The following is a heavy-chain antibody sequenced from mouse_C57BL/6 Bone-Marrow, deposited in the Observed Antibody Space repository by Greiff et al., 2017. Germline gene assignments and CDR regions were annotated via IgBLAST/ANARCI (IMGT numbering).Heavy chain of an antibody. J-gene: IGHJ2*01. Sequence: VKLQQPGAELVMPGASVKLSCKASGYTFTSYWMHWVKQRPGQGLEWIGEIDPSDSYTNYNQKFKGKSTLTVDKSSSTAYMQLSSLTSEDSAVYYCAREETGTGYFDYWGQGTTLTVSS. CDR2: IDPSDSYT. CDR3: AREETGTGYFDY. CDR1: GYTFTSYW. V-gene: IGHV1-69*01. D-gene: IGHD4-1*01.